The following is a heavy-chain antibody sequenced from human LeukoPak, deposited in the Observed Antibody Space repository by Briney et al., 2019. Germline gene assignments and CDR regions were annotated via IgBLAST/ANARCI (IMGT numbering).Heavy chain of an antibody. CDR2: ISNDGSNK. J-gene: IGHJ6*02. CDR3: ARASLNFIAAAGTITIKAYYYYGMDV. D-gene: IGHD6-13*01. Sequence: PGGSLRLSCAASGFTFSSYGMQWFRQAPDKGLEWVAAISNDGSNKYYADSVKGRFTISRDNSKNTLYLQMNSLRAEDTAVYYCARASLNFIAAAGTITIKAYYYYGMDVWGQGTTVTVSS. CDR1: GFTFSSYG. V-gene: IGHV3-30*03.